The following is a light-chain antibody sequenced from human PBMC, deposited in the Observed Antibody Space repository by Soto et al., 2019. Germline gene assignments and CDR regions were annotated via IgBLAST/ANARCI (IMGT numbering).Light chain of an antibody. Sequence: QSVLTQPPSVSGVPGQRVTISCTGSSSNIGAGYDVHWYQQLPGTAPKLLIYGNSNRPSGVPDRISGSKSGTSASLAITGLQAEDEADYYCQSYDSSLSGYVFGTGTKVTVL. CDR2: GNS. CDR3: QSYDSSLSGYV. V-gene: IGLV1-40*01. J-gene: IGLJ1*01. CDR1: SSNIGAGYD.